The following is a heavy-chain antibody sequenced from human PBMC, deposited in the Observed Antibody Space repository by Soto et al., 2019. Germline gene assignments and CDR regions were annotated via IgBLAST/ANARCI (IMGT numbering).Heavy chain of an antibody. CDR3: AKDTGSSGDYYGMDV. V-gene: IGHV3-43*01. Sequence: PGGSLRLSCAASGFTFDDYTMHWVRQAPGKGLEWVSLISWDGGSTYYADSVKGRFTISRDNSKNSLYLQMNSLRTEDTALYYCAKDTGSSGDYYGMDVWGQGTTVTVSS. D-gene: IGHD6-25*01. J-gene: IGHJ6*02. CDR2: ISWDGGST. CDR1: GFTFDDYT.